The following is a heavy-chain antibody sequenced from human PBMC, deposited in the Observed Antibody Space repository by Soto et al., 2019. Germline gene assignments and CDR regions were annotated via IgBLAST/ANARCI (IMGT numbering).Heavy chain of an antibody. CDR1: GGYISGSY. CDR2: VYYTGST. V-gene: IGHV4-59*01. J-gene: IGHJ4*02. Sequence: PSETLSLTCSVSGGYISGSYWSWIRQSPGKGLEWLGYVYYTGSTNYSPSLSSRGSISVDTSKNEFSLRLSSVTAADTAVYFCARSVAVPGAHIDYWGEGTQVTVSS. D-gene: IGHD6-19*01. CDR3: ARSVAVPGAHIDY.